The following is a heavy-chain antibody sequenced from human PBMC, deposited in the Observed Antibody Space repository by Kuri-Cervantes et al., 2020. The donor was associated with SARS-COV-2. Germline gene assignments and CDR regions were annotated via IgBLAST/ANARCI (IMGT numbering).Heavy chain of an antibody. J-gene: IGHJ4*02. CDR1: GGTFSSYA. CDR3: ARDRVSAAAGTGGSDY. D-gene: IGHD6-13*01. CDR2: IIPIFGTA. Sequence: SVKVSCKASGGTFSSYAISWVRQAPGQGLEWMGRIIPIFGTANYAQKFQGRVTITADESTSTAYMELSSLRSEDTAVYYCARDRVSAAAGTGGSDYWGQGTLVTVSS. V-gene: IGHV1-69*13.